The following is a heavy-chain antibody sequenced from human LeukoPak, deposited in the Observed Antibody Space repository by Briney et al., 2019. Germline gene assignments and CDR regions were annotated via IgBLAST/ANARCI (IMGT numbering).Heavy chain of an antibody. CDR2: IYYSGST. V-gene: IGHV4-39*01. D-gene: IGHD2-15*01. J-gene: IGHJ4*02. CDR3: AVVLDDY. Sequence: SETLSLTCVVSGGSISSTSYYWGWIRQPPGKGLEWIGSIYYSGSTYYSPSLKSRVTISVDTSKNQFSLKLSSVTAADTAVYYCAVVLDDYWGQGTLVTVSS. CDR1: GGSISSTSYY.